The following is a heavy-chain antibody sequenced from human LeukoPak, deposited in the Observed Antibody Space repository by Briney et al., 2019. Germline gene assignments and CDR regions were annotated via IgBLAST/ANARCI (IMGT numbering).Heavy chain of an antibody. CDR2: VNRDGSET. V-gene: IGHV3-7*03. Sequence: GGSLGLSCAASGFALSSHWMTWVRQVPGRGPEWVANVNRDGSETYYLDSVKGRFTISKDNAKNSLYLQMNSLRAEDTALYHCARNNGMDVWGQGTTVIVSS. CDR3: ARNNGMDV. J-gene: IGHJ6*02. CDR1: GFALSSHW.